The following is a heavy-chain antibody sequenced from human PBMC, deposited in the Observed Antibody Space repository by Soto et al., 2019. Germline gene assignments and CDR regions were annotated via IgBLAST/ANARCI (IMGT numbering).Heavy chain of an antibody. CDR2: IYYSGST. Sequence: SSETLSLTCTVSGGSISSSSYYWGWIRQPPGKGLEWIGSIYYSGSTYYNPSLKSRVTISVDTSKNQFSLKLSSVTAADTAVYYCARQGWSSSWYWFDPWGQGTLVTVSS. J-gene: IGHJ5*02. CDR1: GGSISSSSYY. V-gene: IGHV4-39*01. CDR3: ARQGWSSSWYWFDP. D-gene: IGHD6-13*01.